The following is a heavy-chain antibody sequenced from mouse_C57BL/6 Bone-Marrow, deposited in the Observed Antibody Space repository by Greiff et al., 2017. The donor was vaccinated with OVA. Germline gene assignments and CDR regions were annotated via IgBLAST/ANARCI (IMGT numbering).Heavy chain of an antibody. CDR2: IYPGGGYT. V-gene: IGHV1-63*01. CDR3: ARDGNYGAMEF. D-gene: IGHD2-1*01. J-gene: IGHJ4*01. CDR1: GYTFTNYW. Sequence: VQLQQSGAELVRPGTSVKMSCKASGYTFTNYWIGWAKQRPGHGLEWIGDIYPGGGYTNYNEKFKGKATLTADKSSSTAYMQFSSLTSEDSAIYYCARDGNYGAMEFWGQGTSVPVPS.